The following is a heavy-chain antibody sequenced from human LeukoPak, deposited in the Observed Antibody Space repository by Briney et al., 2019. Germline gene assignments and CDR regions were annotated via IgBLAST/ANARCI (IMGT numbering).Heavy chain of an antibody. V-gene: IGHV3-30*18. CDR1: GFTFSSYG. J-gene: IGHJ4*02. Sequence: GGSLRLSCAASGFTFSSYGMHWVRQAPGKGLEWVAVISYDGSKKYFADSVKGRFTISRDNSKNTVYRQMNSLRAEDTAVYYCAKSRWFASFDYTGPGHLVTLSS. CDR2: ISYDGSKK. CDR3: AKSRWFASFDY. D-gene: IGHD3-10*01.